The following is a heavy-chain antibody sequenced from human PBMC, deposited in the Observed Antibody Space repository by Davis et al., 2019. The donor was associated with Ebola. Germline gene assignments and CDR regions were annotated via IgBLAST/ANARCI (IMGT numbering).Heavy chain of an antibody. Sequence: GESLKISCAASGFTFDDYAMTWVRQAPGKGLEWVSAISSSSSYIYYADSVKGRFTISRDNAKNSLYLQVNSLRDEDTAVYYCAKFSRAGDSVWGQGTLVTVSS. CDR3: AKFSRAGDSV. J-gene: IGHJ4*02. CDR1: GFTFDDYA. V-gene: IGHV3-21*04. CDR2: ISSSSSYI. D-gene: IGHD6-13*01.